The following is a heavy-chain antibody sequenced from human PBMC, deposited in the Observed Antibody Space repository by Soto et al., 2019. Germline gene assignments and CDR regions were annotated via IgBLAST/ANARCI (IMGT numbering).Heavy chain of an antibody. Sequence: LRLSCAASGFTFSSYGMHWVRQAPGKGLEWVAVIWYDGSNKYYADSVKGRFTISRDNSKNTLYLQMKSLRAEDTAVYYCPRDSVTSDGIISGNNGMAVWGQ. V-gene: IGHV3-33*01. J-gene: IGHJ6*01. CDR1: GFTFSSYG. D-gene: IGHD1-1*01. CDR3: PRDSVTSDGIISGNNGMAV. CDR2: IWYDGSNK.